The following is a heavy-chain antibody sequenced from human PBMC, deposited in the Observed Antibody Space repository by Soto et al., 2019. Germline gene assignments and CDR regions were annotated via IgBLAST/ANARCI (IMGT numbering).Heavy chain of an antibody. CDR3: ATPGYNGGYYLDY. CDR1: GFSFSNSW. D-gene: IGHD2-8*01. V-gene: IGHV3-15*07. CDR2: VRRNSDGGTT. Sequence: EVHLVESGGGLVKPGGSLRVSCAASGFSFSNSWTNWLRQAQGQGLEWVGRVRRNSDGGTTDYAAPVKGRFIISRDDSQNTLHLQMNSLTTEDTAVYYCATPGYNGGYYLDYWGRGTLVTVSS. J-gene: IGHJ4*02.